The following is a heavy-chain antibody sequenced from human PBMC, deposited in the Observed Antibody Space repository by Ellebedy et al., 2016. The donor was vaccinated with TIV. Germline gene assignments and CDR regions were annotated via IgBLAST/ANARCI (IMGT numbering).Heavy chain of an antibody. CDR3: VRHPTLGTLDY. J-gene: IGHJ4*02. Sequence: MPSETLSLTCTVSGGSITSGSYYWAWIRQPPGKGLEWVGNVYFLGSTNYNPSLKSRVTISVDTSKNQFSLKLTSVTAADTAVYYCVRHPTLGTLDYWGQGAQVTVSS. V-gene: IGHV4-39*01. CDR1: GGSITSGSYY. CDR2: VYFLGST. D-gene: IGHD3-16*01.